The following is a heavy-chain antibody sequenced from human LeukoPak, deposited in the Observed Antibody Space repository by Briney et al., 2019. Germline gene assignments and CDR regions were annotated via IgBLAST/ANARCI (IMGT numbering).Heavy chain of an antibody. CDR2: ITYDGRNK. CDR3: ARAYSSSWYGDCFDY. V-gene: IGHV3-30*04. D-gene: IGHD6-13*01. CDR1: GFTFSNYA. Sequence: GGSLRLSCAASGFTFSNYAIHWVRQAPGKGLEWVAVITYDGRNKYYADSVKGRFTISRDNSKSTLYLQINSLRAEDTAVYYCARAYSSSWYGDCFDYWGQGTLVTVSS. J-gene: IGHJ4*02.